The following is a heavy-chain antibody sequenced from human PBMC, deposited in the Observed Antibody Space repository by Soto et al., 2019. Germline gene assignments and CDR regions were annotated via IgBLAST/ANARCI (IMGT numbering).Heavy chain of an antibody. CDR3: ARSADTAMVNYYYYYGMDV. CDR2: IYTSGST. CDR1: GGSISSYY. V-gene: IGHV4-4*07. J-gene: IGHJ6*02. Sequence: LSLTCTVSGGSISSYYWSWIRQPAGKGLEWIGRIYTSGSTNYNPSLKSRVTMSVDTSKNQFSLKLSSVTAADTAVYYCARSADTAMVNYYYYYGMDVWGQGSTVTVYS. D-gene: IGHD5-18*01.